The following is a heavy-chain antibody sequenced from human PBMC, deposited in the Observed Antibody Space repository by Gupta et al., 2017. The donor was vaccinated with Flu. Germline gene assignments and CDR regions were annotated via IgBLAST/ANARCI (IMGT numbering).Heavy chain of an antibody. V-gene: IGHV1-69*06. CDR3: ARDSLRHCSGDTCDSQGAFDI. Sequence: VRQAPGQGLEWMGAIIPMFGAANYAQKFQGRVTITADKSTTTAYMELRSLKSEDTAVYYCARDSLRHCSGDTCDSQGAFDIWGQGTMVTVSS. CDR2: IIPMFGAA. D-gene: IGHD2-15*01. J-gene: IGHJ3*02.